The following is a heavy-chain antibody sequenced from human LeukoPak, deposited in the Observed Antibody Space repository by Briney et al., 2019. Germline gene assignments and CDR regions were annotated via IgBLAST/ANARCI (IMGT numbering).Heavy chain of an antibody. J-gene: IGHJ4*02. CDR1: GFTFSSYS. CDR3: AKDLGSSGWYIDY. D-gene: IGHD6-19*01. V-gene: IGHV3-23*01. Sequence: GGSLRLSCAASGFTFSSYSVNWVRQAPGKGLEWVSSNSGGSSYYADSVKGRFTISRDNSKNTLYLQMDSLRAEDTAVYYCAKDLGSSGWYIDYWGQGTLVTVSS. CDR2: NSGGSS.